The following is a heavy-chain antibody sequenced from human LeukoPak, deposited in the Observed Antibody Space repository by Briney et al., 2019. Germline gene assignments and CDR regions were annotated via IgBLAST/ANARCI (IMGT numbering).Heavy chain of an antibody. D-gene: IGHD3-10*01. Sequence: PWGSLRLSCAASGFTFSSYSMLWVRQAPGKGLEWVSYISSSSSTIYYADSVKGRFTTSRDNSKNTLYLQMGSLRAEDMAVYYCARSPYYYYGSGRDYFDYWGQGTLVTVSS. CDR2: ISSSSSTI. J-gene: IGHJ4*02. CDR1: GFTFSSYS. V-gene: IGHV3-48*01. CDR3: ARSPYYYYGSGRDYFDY.